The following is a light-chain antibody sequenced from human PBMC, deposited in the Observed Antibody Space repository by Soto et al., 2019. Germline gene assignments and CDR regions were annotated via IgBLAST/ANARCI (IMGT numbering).Light chain of an antibody. CDR2: GGS. V-gene: IGKV3-15*01. J-gene: IGKJ1*01. CDR1: HRVSDY. CDR3: QQDNNWPRT. Sequence: ETLITPSTATLSVSPGEIVNLSCRASHRVSDYLARYQQKPGQAPRLLIYGGSTRATGIPARCSGSRTGTEFTLTTSSRQSEDLPVLDCQQDNNWPRTVGQGTKV.